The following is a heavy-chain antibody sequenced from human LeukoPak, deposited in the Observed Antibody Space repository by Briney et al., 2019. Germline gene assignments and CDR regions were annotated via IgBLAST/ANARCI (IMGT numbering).Heavy chain of an antibody. D-gene: IGHD1-26*01. Sequence: ASVKVSCKASGYTFTAYYIHWVRQAPGQGLEWMGWINPNSGGTNYARKFQGRVTLTRDTSISTAYMELSRLRSDDTAVYYCVTLGATNFDYWGQGTLVTVSS. V-gene: IGHV1-2*02. CDR2: INPNSGGT. CDR1: GYTFTAYY. J-gene: IGHJ4*02. CDR3: VTLGATNFDY.